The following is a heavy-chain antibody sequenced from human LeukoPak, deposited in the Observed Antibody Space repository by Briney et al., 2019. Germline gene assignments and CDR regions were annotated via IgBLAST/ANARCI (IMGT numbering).Heavy chain of an antibody. Sequence: ASVKVSCKASGYTFTGYYMNWVRQAPGQGLEWMGWINPNSGFTNYAQKFQGRVTMTRDTSISTAYMELSRLRSDDTAVYYCARLADCSSSSCRSFDYWGQGTLVTVSS. CDR2: INPNSGFT. V-gene: IGHV1-2*02. CDR3: ARLADCSSSSCRSFDY. D-gene: IGHD2-2*01. CDR1: GYTFTGYY. J-gene: IGHJ4*02.